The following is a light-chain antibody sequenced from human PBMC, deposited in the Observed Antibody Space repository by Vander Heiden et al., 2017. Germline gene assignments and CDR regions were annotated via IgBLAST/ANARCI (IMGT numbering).Light chain of an antibody. Sequence: EIVMTQSSATLSVSPGERATLSCRASQSVNINLAWYQQKPGQAPRLLIYGASTRATGIPARFSGSGSGTEFTLTISSLQSEDFAVYCCQQYINWPWTFGRGTKVEIK. V-gene: IGKV3-15*01. CDR2: GAS. J-gene: IGKJ1*01. CDR1: QSVNIN. CDR3: QQYINWPWT.